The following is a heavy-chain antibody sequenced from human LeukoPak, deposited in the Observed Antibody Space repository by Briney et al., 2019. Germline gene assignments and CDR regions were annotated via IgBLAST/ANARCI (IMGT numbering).Heavy chain of an antibody. CDR3: AKCERQKEWLAGGVDY. CDR2: IYYSGST. D-gene: IGHD6-19*01. CDR1: GGSISTYY. V-gene: IGHV4-59*01. Sequence: PSETLSLTCPVSGGSISTYYWSWIRQPPGKGLEWIGYIYYSGSTNYNPSLRSRVTISVDTSKNQFSLKLTSVTAAAPAVYYCAKCERQKEWLAGGVDYWGQGTLVTVSS. J-gene: IGHJ4*02.